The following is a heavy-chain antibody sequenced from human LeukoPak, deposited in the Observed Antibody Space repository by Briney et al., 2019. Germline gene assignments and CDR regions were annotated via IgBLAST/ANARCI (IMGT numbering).Heavy chain of an antibody. J-gene: IGHJ4*02. V-gene: IGHV1-2*02. CDR2: INPNSGGT. Sequence: GASVKVSCKASGYTFTGYYMHWVRQAPGQGLEWMGWINPNSGGTNYAQKFQGRVTMTRDTSISTAYMELSRLRPDDTAVYYCARGARYCSSTSCYPVDYWGQGTLVTVSS. CDR1: GYTFTGYY. D-gene: IGHD2-2*01. CDR3: ARGARYCSSTSCYPVDY.